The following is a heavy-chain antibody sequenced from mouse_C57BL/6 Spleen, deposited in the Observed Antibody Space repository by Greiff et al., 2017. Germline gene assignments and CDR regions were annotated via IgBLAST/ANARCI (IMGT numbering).Heavy chain of an antibody. CDR2: IRNKANGYTT. Sequence: EVKLVESGGGLVQPGGSLSLSCAASGFTFTDYYMSWVRQPPGKALEWLGFIRNKANGYTTEYSASVKGRFTISRDNSQSILYLQMNALRAEDSATYYCARLEGYGSSFYYAMDYWGQGTSVTVSS. J-gene: IGHJ4*01. CDR1: GFTFTDYY. D-gene: IGHD1-1*01. V-gene: IGHV7-3*01. CDR3: ARLEGYGSSFYYAMDY.